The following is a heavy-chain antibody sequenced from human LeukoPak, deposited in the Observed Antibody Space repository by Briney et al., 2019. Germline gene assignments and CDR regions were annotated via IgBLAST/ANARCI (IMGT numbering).Heavy chain of an antibody. CDR1: GFTFSSYA. D-gene: IGHD6-13*01. CDR3: AKGESSSWLEGYFDY. V-gene: IGHV3-23*01. CDR2: ISGSGGST. J-gene: IGHJ4*02. Sequence: PGGSLRLSCAASGFTFSSYAMSWVRQAPGKGLEWVSAISGSGGSTYYADSVKGRFTISRDNSKNTLYLQMNSLRAEDTAVYYCAKGESSSWLEGYFDYWGQGTLVTVSS.